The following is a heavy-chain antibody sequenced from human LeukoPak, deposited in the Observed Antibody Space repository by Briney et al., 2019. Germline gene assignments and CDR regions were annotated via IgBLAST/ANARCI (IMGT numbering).Heavy chain of an antibody. CDR2: ISSSSSYI. Sequence: GRSLRLSCAASGFTFSSYSMNWVRQAPGKGLEWVSSISSSSSYIYYADSVKGRFTISRDNAKNSLYLQMNSLRAEDTAVYYCARGRAYSSSFRFDYWGQGTLVTVSS. V-gene: IGHV3-21*01. CDR3: ARGRAYSSSFRFDY. J-gene: IGHJ4*02. D-gene: IGHD6-6*01. CDR1: GFTFSSYS.